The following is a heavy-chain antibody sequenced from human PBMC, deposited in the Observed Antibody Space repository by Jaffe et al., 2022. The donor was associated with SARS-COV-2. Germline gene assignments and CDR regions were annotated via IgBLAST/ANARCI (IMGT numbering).Heavy chain of an antibody. CDR2: ISWNSGSI. CDR1: GFTFDDYA. J-gene: IGHJ4*02. D-gene: IGHD6-19*01. Sequence: EVQLVESGGGLVQPGRSLRLSCAASGFTFDDYAMHWVRQAPGKGLEWVSGISWNSGSIGYADSVKGRFTISRDNAKNSLYLQMNSLRAEDTALYYCAKDKGSGRFFDYWGQGTLVTVSS. CDR3: AKDKGSGRFFDY. V-gene: IGHV3-9*01.